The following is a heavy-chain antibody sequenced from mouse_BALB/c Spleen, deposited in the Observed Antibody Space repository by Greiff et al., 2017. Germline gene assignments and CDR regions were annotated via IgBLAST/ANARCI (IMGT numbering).Heavy chain of an antibody. D-gene: IGHD1-1*01. V-gene: IGHV14-3*02. Sequence: EVKLVESGAELVKPGASVKLSCTASGFNIKDTYMHWVKQRPEQGLEWIGRIDPANGNTKYDPKFQGKATITADTSSNTAYLQLSSLTSEDTAVYYWAGVVADYAMDYWGQGTSVTVSS. CDR3: AGVVADYAMDY. CDR1: GFNIKDTY. CDR2: IDPANGNT. J-gene: IGHJ4*01.